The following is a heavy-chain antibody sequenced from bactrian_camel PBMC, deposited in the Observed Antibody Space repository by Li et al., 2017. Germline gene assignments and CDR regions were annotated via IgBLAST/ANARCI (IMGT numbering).Heavy chain of an antibody. CDR1: GFTFSSYY. CDR3: TTGRYASTNGDFAY. J-gene: IGHJ4*01. Sequence: HVQLVESGGGLVQVGGSLRISCAASGFTFSSYYMTWVRQAPGKGVEWVSDIASEGGRTYYADSVKGRFTVSRDNAKNTLYLEMNSLKSEDTALYYCTTGRYASTNGDFAYWGQGTQVTVS. D-gene: IGHD1*01. CDR2: IASEGGRT. V-gene: IGHV3-2*01.